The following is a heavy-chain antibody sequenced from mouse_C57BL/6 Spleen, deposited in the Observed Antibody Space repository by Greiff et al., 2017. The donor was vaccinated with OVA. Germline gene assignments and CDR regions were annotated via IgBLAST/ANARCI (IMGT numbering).Heavy chain of an antibody. CDR2: IWSGGST. J-gene: IGHJ4*01. CDR3: ATFFYYDYDEDAMDY. V-gene: IGHV2-2*01. D-gene: IGHD2-4*01. CDR1: GFSLTSYG. Sequence: VQLQQSGPGLVQPSQSLSITCTVSGFSLTSYGVHWVRQSPGKGLEWLGVIWSGGSTDYNAAFISRLSISKDNSKSQVFFKMNSLQADDTAIYYCATFFYYDYDEDAMDYWGQGTSVTVSS.